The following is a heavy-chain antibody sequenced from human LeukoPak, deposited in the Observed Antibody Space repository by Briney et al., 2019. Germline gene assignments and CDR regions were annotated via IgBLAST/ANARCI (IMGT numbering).Heavy chain of an antibody. CDR3: ARPVYSSGWYFDS. CDR2: IYPGDSDT. Sequence: GASLKISCKGSGSSLTSYWIGWVRPMPGKGLEWMGIIYPGDSDTRYSPSFQGQVTISADKSINTAYLQWSSLKASDTAMYYCARPVYSSGWYFDSWGQGTRVTVSS. J-gene: IGHJ4*02. V-gene: IGHV5-51*01. D-gene: IGHD6-19*01. CDR1: GSSLTSYW.